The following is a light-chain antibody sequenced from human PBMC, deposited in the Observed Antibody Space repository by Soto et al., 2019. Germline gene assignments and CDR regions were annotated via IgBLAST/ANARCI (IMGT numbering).Light chain of an antibody. Sequence: NFMLTQPHSVSESPGKTVTISCTRSSGTIGSNYVQWYQQRPGSSPTIVIFKDHQRPSGVPDRFSGSIDDSSNSASLTISGLKPEDEADYYCQSYDSGDLYVIFGGGTKLTVL. CDR3: QSYDSGDLYVI. CDR1: SGTIGSNY. V-gene: IGLV6-57*01. J-gene: IGLJ2*01. CDR2: KDH.